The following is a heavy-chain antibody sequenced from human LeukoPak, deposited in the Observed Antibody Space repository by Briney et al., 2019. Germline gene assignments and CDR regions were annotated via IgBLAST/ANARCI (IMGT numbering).Heavy chain of an antibody. CDR3: AKCAYGAIYGMDV. Sequence: GGSLRLSCAASGFTFSSYGMHWVRQAPGKGLEWVAVISYDGSNKYYADSVKGRFTISRDNSKNTLYLQMNSLRAEDTAVYYCAKCAYGAIYGMDVWGQGTTVTVSS. D-gene: IGHD4/OR15-4a*01. J-gene: IGHJ6*02. V-gene: IGHV3-30*18. CDR1: GFTFSSYG. CDR2: ISYDGSNK.